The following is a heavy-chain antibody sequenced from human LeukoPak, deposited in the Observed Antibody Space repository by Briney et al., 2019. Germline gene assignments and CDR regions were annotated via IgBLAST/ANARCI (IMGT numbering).Heavy chain of an antibody. CDR3: AREPPGY. J-gene: IGHJ4*02. Sequence: SETLSLTCTVSGGSVTSGNYYWNWIRQPAGKGLEWIGRIYTNGGASYNPSLKSRVTISLDASKNQFSLKLSSVTAADTAVYYCAREPPGYWGQGILVTVSS. V-gene: IGHV4-61*02. CDR2: IYTNGGA. CDR1: GGSVTSGNYY.